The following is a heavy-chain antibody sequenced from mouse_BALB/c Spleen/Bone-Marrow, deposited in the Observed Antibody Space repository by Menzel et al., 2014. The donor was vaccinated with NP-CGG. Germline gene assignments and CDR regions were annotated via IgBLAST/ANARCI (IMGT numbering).Heavy chain of an antibody. D-gene: IGHD2-4*01. CDR1: GYTFTSYW. CDR3: ARYPYYDYDGFAY. V-gene: IGHV1-7*01. J-gene: IGHJ3*01. CDR2: INPSTGYT. Sequence: QVQLKESGAELAKPGASVKMPCKASGYTFTSYWMHWVKQRPGQGLEWIGYINPSTGYTEYNQKFKDKATLTADKSSSTAYMQLSSLTSEDSAVYYCARYPYYDYDGFAYWGQGTLVTVSA.